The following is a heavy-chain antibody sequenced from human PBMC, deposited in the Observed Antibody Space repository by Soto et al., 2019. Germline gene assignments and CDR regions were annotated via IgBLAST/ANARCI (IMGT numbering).Heavy chain of an antibody. V-gene: IGHV4-59*01. J-gene: IGHJ5*02. CDR3: AAYDDNWFDP. Sequence: PSETLSLTCTVSGGSISSYYWSWIRQPPGKGLEWIGYIYYSGSPNYNASLKSRVTISVDTSKNQFSLKLSSVTAADTAVYYCAAYDDNWFDPWGQGTLVTVS. D-gene: IGHD3-3*01. CDR2: IYYSGSP. CDR1: GGSISSYY.